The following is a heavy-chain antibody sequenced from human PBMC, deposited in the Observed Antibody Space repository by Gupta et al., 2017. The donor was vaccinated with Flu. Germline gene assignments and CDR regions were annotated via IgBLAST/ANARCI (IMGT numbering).Heavy chain of an antibody. J-gene: IGHJ3*02. Sequence: VRQAPGKGLEWVAVISYDGSNKYYADSVKGRFTISRDNSKNTLYLQMNSLRAEDTAVYYCACSTPKMVAFDIWGQGTMVTVSS. D-gene: IGHD2-2*01. CDR3: ACSTPKMVAFDI. CDR2: ISYDGSNK. V-gene: IGHV3-30*03.